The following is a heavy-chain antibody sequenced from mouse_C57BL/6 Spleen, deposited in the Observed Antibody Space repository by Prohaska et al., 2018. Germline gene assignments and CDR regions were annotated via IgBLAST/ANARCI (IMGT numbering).Heavy chain of an antibody. D-gene: IGHD2-4*01. V-gene: IGHV1-26*01. CDR3: ARDYDRFAY. CDR2: INPNNGGT. J-gene: IGHJ3*01. Sequence: HGKSLEWIGDINPNNGGTSYNQKFKGKATLTVDKSSSTAYMELRSLTSEDSAVYYCARDYDRFAYWGQGTLVTVSA.